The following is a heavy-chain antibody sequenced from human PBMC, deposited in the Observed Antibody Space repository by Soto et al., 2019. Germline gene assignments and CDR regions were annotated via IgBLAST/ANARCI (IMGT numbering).Heavy chain of an antibody. CDR1: GFSLSNARMG. CDR2: IFSNDEN. J-gene: IGHJ4*02. Sequence: QVTLKESGPVLVKPTETLTLTCTVSGFSLSNARMGVSWIRQPPGKALEWLAHIFSNDENSYSTSLKSMLTNYQDTSKSQVVLTITNMNPVDSATYYCPRIQGGSYFDYWGQGTLVTVSS. CDR3: PRIQGGSYFDY. V-gene: IGHV2-26*01. D-gene: IGHD1-26*01.